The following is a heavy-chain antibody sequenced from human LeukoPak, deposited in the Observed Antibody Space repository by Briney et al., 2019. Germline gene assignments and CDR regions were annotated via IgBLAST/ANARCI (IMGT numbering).Heavy chain of an antibody. J-gene: IGHJ6*02. CDR2: ISSSGSTI. Sequence: PGGSLRLSCAASGFTFSDYYMSWIRQAPGKGLEWVSYISSSGSTIYYADSVKGRFTISRDNAKNSLYLQMNSLRAEDTAVYYCARDYRPTSSNYDFWSGYYKDCYYYGMDVWGQGTTVTVSS. CDR1: GFTFSDYY. D-gene: IGHD3-3*01. CDR3: ARDYRPTSSNYDFWSGYYKDCYYYGMDV. V-gene: IGHV3-11*01.